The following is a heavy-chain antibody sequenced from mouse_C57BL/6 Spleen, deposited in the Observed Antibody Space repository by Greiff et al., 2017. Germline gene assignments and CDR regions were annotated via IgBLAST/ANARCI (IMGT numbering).Heavy chain of an antibody. J-gene: IGHJ3*01. Sequence: QVQLQQPGAELVKPGASVKLSCKASGYTFTSYWMQWVKQRPGQGLEWIGEIDPSDSYTNYNQKFKGKATLTVDTSSSTAYLQLSSRTSEDAAVYYCARSEYGDDEVAYWGQGTLVTVSA. CDR1: GYTFTSYW. CDR2: IDPSDSYT. CDR3: ARSEYGDDEVAY. V-gene: IGHV1-50*01. D-gene: IGHD2-2*01.